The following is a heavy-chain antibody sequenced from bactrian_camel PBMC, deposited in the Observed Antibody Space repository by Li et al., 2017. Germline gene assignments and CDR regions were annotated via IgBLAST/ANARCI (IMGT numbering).Heavy chain of an antibody. J-gene: IGHJ4*01. V-gene: IGHV3-2*01. CDR1: GFTLSSYY. CDR2: ISSGGNT. CDR3: TTGGHHGPYNY. Sequence: VQLVESGGGSVQAGGSLRLSCAASGFTLSSYYMSWVRQAPGKGLEWVSSISSGGNTYYTDSMKGRFTMSRDNAKNTLYLQMNSLKTEDTAVYYCTTGGHHGPYNYWGQGTQVTVS.